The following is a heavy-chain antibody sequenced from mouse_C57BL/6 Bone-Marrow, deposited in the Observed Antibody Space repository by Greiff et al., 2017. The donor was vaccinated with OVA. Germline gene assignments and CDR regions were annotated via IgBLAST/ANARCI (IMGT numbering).Heavy chain of an antibody. D-gene: IGHD2-5*01. CDR2: IDPENGDT. V-gene: IGHV14-4*01. J-gene: IGHJ2*01. CDR3: TGGDYSNYLYYFDY. Sequence: EVQLQQSGAELVRPGASVKLSCTASGFTIKDDYMNWVKQRPEQGLEWIGWIDPENGDTEYASKFQGKATITADTSSNTAYLQLSSLTSEDTAVYYCTGGDYSNYLYYFDYWGQGTTLTVSS. CDR1: GFTIKDDY.